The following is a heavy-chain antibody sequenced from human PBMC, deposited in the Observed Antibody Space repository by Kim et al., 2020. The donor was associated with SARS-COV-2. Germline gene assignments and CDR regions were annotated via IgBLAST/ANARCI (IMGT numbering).Heavy chain of an antibody. CDR2: IYYSGST. V-gene: IGHV4-59*13. D-gene: IGHD6-19*01. CDR1: GGSISSYY. Sequence: SETLSLTCTVSGGSISSYYWSWIRQPPGKGLEWIGYIYYSGSTNYNPSLKSRVTISVDTSKNQFSLKLSSVTAADTAVYYCARDLRQWHMRGLFDPWGQGTLVTVSS. CDR3: ARDLRQWHMRGLFDP. J-gene: IGHJ5*02.